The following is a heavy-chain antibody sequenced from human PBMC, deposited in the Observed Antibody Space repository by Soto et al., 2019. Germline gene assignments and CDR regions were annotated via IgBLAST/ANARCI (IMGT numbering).Heavy chain of an antibody. D-gene: IGHD3-16*02. J-gene: IGHJ5*01. CDR2: ISPYNGNT. CDR1: GYTFTRYV. V-gene: IGHV1-18*04. CDR3: AREGGVWGSFRYFDS. Sequence: QVQLVQSGVEVQKPGASVKVSCKASGYTFTRYVIHWLRQAPGQGLEWMGWISPYNGNTNYGQKLQGRVTRTTATSTSIAYMELSGLRSDDTAVYYCAREGGVWGSFRYFDSWGQGTLVTVPS.